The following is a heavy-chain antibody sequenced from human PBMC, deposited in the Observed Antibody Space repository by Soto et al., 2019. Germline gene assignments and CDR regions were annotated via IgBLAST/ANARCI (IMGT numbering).Heavy chain of an antibody. CDR1: GFTFSSYG. D-gene: IGHD2-8*01. CDR3: ARDGVEFVYATNNWFDP. CDR2: IWYDGSNK. V-gene: IGHV3-33*01. J-gene: IGHJ5*02. Sequence: QVQLVESGGGVVQPGRSLRLSCAASGFTFSSYGMQWVRQAPGKGLEWVAVIWYDGSNKYYADSVKGRFTISRDNSKNTLYLQIDSLRAEDTTVYYCARDGVEFVYATNNWFDPWGQGTLVTVSS.